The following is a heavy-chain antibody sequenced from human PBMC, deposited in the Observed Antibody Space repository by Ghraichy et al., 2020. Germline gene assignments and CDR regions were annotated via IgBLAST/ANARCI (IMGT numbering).Heavy chain of an antibody. V-gene: IGHV3-30*04. CDR3: ARGPVVVTAILVN. J-gene: IGHJ4*02. CDR2: ISYDGSNK. Sequence: PRLSCAASGFTFSSYAMHWVRQAPGKGLEWVAVISYDGSNKYYADSVKGRFTISRDNSKNTLYLQMNSLRAEDTAVYYCARGPVVVTAILVNWGQGTLVTVSS. CDR1: GFTFSSYA. D-gene: IGHD2-21*02.